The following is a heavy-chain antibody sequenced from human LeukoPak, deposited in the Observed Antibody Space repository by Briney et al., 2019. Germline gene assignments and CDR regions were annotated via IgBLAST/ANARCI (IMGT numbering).Heavy chain of an antibody. D-gene: IGHD3-22*01. CDR2: ISSSSNYI. CDR1: GFTFSSYS. J-gene: IGHJ4*02. CDR3: ARGTAYEDSSGYSSYYFDY. V-gene: IGHV3-21*01. Sequence: GGSLRLSCAASGFTFSSYSMNWVRQAPGKGLEWVSSISSSSNYIYYADSVKGRFTISRDNAKNSLYLQMNSLRAEDTAVYYCARGTAYEDSSGYSSYYFDYWGQGTLVTVSS.